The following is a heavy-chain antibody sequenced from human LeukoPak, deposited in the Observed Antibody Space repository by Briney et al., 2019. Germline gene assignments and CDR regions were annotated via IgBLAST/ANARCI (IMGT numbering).Heavy chain of an antibody. CDR3: ARAHRYYDFWSGYPDY. Sequence: SVKVSCKASGGTFSSYAISWVRQAPGQGLEWMGGIIPIFGIANYAQKFQGRVTITTDESTSTAYMELSSLRSEDTAVYYCARAHRYYDFWSGYPDYWGQGALVTVSS. D-gene: IGHD3-3*01. J-gene: IGHJ4*02. V-gene: IGHV1-69*05. CDR1: GGTFSSYA. CDR2: IIPIFGIA.